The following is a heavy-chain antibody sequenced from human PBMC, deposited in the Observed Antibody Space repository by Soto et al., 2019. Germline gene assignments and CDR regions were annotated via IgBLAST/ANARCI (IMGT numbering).Heavy chain of an antibody. CDR3: TTSGYYYYYGMDV. CDR1: GFSFINAW. J-gene: IGHJ6*02. V-gene: IGHV3-15*01. D-gene: IGHD3-10*01. Sequence: LRLSCAASGFSFINAWMSWVRQAPGKGLEWVGRIKSKTDGGTTDYAAPVKGRFTISRDGSKNTLYLQMNSLKTEDTAVYYCTTSGYYYYYGMDVWGQGTTVTVSS. CDR2: IKSKTDGGTT.